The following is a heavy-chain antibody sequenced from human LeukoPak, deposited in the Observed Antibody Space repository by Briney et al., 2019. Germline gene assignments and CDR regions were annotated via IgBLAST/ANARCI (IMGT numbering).Heavy chain of an antibody. D-gene: IGHD3-16*01. V-gene: IGHV1-18*01. CDR1: GYTFTSYG. J-gene: IGHJ4*02. Sequence: ASVKISCKASGYTFTSYGISWVRQAPGQGLEWMGWISTYNGDTNYAQKLQGRVTMTTDTSTNTAYMELRSLRSDDTAVYYCAREGLGELTLDYWGQGTRVTVSS. CDR3: AREGLGELTLDY. CDR2: ISTYNGDT.